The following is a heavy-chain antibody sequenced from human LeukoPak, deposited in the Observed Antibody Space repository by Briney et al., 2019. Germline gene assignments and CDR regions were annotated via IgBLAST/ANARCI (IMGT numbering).Heavy chain of an antibody. D-gene: IGHD3-16*01. CDR2: ISSGSSTI. J-gene: IGHJ4*02. CDR1: GFTFSRYN. CDR3: ARILEGDDY. V-gene: IGHV3-48*02. Sequence: GGSLRLSCAASGFTFSRYNTNWVRQAPGKGLEWVSYISSGSSTIYYADSVKGRFTISRDNAMNSLYLQMNSLRDEDTAVYYCARILEGDDYWGLGTLVTVSS.